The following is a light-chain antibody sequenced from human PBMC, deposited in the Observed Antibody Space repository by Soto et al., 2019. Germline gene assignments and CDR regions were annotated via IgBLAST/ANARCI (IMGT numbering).Light chain of an antibody. CDR1: QSLLHSNGYNY. J-gene: IGKJ5*01. CDR3: MQALQTAIT. Sequence: DIVMTQSPLSLPVTPGEPASISCRSSQSLLHSNGYNYLNWFVQKPGQSPQLLIYLGSNRASGVPDRFSGSGSGTDFTLKISRVEAEDVGVYYCMQALQTAITFGQGTRLEIK. CDR2: LGS. V-gene: IGKV2-28*01.